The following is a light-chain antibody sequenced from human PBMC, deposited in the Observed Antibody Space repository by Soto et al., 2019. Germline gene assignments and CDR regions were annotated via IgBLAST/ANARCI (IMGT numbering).Light chain of an antibody. J-gene: IGKJ4*01. CDR1: QSINNN. Sequence: EIMMTQSPATLSVSPGERATLSCRASQSINNNLAWYQQKPGQAPRLLIYDASTRATGIPARFSGRGSGTEFTLTISSLQSEDFAVYYCQQYNNGPLGFGGGTKVEIK. CDR3: QQYNNGPLG. V-gene: IGKV3-15*01. CDR2: DAS.